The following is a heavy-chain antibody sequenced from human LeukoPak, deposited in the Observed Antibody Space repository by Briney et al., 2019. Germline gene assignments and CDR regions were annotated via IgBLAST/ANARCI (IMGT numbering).Heavy chain of an antibody. D-gene: IGHD2-2*01. CDR1: GFTFSSYS. V-gene: IGHV3-21*01. CDR2: ISSSSSYI. Sequence: GGSLRLSCAASGFTFSSYSMNWVRQAPGKGLEWVSSISSSSSYIYYADSVKGRFTISRDSAKNSLYLQMNSLRAEDTAVYYCARSYTYCSSTSCYPTCFDYWGQGTLVTVSS. CDR3: ARSYTYCSSTSCYPTCFDY. J-gene: IGHJ4*02.